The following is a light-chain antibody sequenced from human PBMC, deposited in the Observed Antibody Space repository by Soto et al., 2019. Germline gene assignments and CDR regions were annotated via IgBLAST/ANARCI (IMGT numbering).Light chain of an antibody. CDR2: GAS. V-gene: IGKV3-15*01. CDR3: QKSGYSPIN. J-gene: IGKJ5*01. CDR1: QSVSSN. Sequence: EIVMTQSPATLSVSPVGRATLSWRSSQSVSSNLAWYQQKPGQAPRLLIYGASTRATGIPARFSGSGSGTEFTLTIYRLEPEDFAVYYCQKSGYSPINFGQGTRL.